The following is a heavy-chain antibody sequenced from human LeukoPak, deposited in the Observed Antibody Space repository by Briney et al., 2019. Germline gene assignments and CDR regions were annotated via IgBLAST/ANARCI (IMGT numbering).Heavy chain of an antibody. J-gene: IGHJ3*01. CDR1: GFTFSTCW. CDR2: INQDGSEK. V-gene: IGHV3-7*01. D-gene: IGHD3-10*01. CDR3: ARWFGEPRAFDF. Sequence: PGGSLRLSCAASGFTFSTCWMTWVRQAPWKGLEWVANINQDGSEKYYVDSVKGRFTISRDNAKNSLYLQMNSLRAEDTAVYYCARWFGEPRAFDFWGRGTMVTVSS.